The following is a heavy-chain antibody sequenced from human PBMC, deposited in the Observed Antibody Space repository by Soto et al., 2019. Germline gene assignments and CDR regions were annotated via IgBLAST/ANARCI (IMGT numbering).Heavy chain of an antibody. D-gene: IGHD6-19*01. V-gene: IGHV1-3*01. CDR1: GGTLSRYA. J-gene: IGHJ6*02. Sequence: VSVKGSCKGSGGTLSRYAISWVRQAPGQRLEWMGWINAGNGNTKYSQKFQGRVTITRDTSASTAYMELSSLRSEDTAVYYCARDRPYSSGWYNVWGQGTTVTVSS. CDR2: INAGNGNT. CDR3: ARDRPYSSGWYNV.